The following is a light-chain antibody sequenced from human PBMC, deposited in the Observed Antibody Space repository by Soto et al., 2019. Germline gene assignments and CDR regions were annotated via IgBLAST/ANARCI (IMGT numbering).Light chain of an antibody. V-gene: IGLV1-44*01. CDR1: SSNSETNT. CDR3: AAWDDSLNGPHYV. J-gene: IGLJ1*01. CDR2: SNN. Sequence: SVLTQPPSASGTPGQRITISCSGTSSNSETNTVSFFQQLPRTAPKLLIYSNNQRPSGVPDRFSGSKSGTSASLAISGLQSEDEANYYCAAWDDSLNGPHYVFGTGTKVTVL.